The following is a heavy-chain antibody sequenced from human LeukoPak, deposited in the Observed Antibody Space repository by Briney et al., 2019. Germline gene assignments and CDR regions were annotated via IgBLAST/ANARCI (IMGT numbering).Heavy chain of an antibody. CDR3: ARGRGSYSYPNWFDP. CDR1: GYTFTGYY. Sequence: ASVKVSCKASGYTFTGYYIHWVRQAPGQGLEWMGWINPNSGGTDYAQKFQGRVTITRDTSASTAYMELGSLRSEDMAVYYCARGRGSYSYPNWFDPWGQGTLVTVSS. CDR2: INPNSGGT. J-gene: IGHJ5*02. V-gene: IGHV1-2*02. D-gene: IGHD1-26*01.